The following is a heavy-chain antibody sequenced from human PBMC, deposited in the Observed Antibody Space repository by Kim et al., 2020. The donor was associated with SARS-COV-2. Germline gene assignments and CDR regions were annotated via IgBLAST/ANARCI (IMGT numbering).Heavy chain of an antibody. J-gene: IGHJ4*02. CDR3: AREYKRIAAAGKRGPFDY. Sequence: SETLSLTCAVYGGSFSGYYWSWIRQPPGKGLEWIGEINHSGSTNYNPSLKSRVTISVDTSKNQFSLKLSSVTAADTAVYYCAREYKRIAAAGKRGPFDYWGQGTLVTVSS. V-gene: IGHV4-34*01. CDR2: INHSGST. CDR1: GGSFSGYY. D-gene: IGHD6-13*01.